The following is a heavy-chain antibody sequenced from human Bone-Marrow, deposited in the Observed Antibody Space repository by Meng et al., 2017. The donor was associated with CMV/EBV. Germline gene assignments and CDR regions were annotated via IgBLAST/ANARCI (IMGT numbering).Heavy chain of an antibody. Sequence: GESLKISCADSGYSFNSYSMSWVRQVPGKGLEWVSSINSGGENTHYADSVKGRFTISRDNSKNTLYLQLNNLRADDTAIYYCAAQKILGDLCGYWGQGKLVNVDS. V-gene: IGHV3-23*01. CDR1: GYSFNSYS. CDR2: INSGGENT. CDR3: AAQKILGDLCGY. D-gene: IGHD2-21*01. J-gene: IGHJ4*02.